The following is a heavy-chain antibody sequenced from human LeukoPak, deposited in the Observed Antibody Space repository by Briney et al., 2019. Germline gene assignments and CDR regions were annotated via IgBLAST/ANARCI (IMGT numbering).Heavy chain of an antibody. J-gene: IGHJ2*01. CDR2: IYTSGST. V-gene: IGHV4-4*07. CDR1: GGSISSYY. CDR3: ARDGNYDFWSGSDWYFDL. D-gene: IGHD3-3*01. Sequence: SETLSLTCTVSGGSISSYYWSWIRQPAGKGLEWIGRIYTSGSTNYNPSLKSRVTMSVDTSKNQFSLKLSSVTAADTAVYYCARDGNYDFWSGSDWYFDLWGRGTLVTVSS.